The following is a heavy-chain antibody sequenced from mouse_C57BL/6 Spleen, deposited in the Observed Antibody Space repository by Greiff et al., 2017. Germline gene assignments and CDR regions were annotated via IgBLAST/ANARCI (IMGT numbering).Heavy chain of an antibody. J-gene: IGHJ1*03. Sequence: DVMLVESGGGLVKPGGSLKLSCAASGFTFSSYAMSWVRQTPEKRLEWVATISDGGSYTYYPDNVKGRFTISRDNAKNNLYLQMSHLKSEDTAMYYCAREGRLLRYFDVWGTGTTVTVSS. CDR2: ISDGGSYT. D-gene: IGHD2-3*01. V-gene: IGHV5-4*01. CDR1: GFTFSSYA. CDR3: AREGRLLRYFDV.